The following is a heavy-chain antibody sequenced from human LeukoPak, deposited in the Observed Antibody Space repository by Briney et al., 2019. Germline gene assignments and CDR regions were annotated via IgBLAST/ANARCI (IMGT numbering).Heavy chain of an antibody. D-gene: IGHD2-2*01. CDR1: GYTFTGYY. V-gene: IGHV1-2*04. CDR3: ARGTRSVVVVPAASLDY. J-gene: IGHJ4*02. CDR2: INPNSGGT. Sequence: ASVKVSCKASGYTFTGYYKHWVRQAPGQGLEWMGWINPNSGGTNYAQKFQGWVTMTRDTSISTAYMELNRLRSDDTAVYYCARGTRSVVVVPAASLDYWGQGTLVTVSS.